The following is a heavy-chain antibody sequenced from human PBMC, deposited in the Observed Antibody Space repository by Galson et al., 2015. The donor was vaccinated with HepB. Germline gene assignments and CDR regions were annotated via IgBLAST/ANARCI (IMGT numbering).Heavy chain of an antibody. CDR2: IDPSASHA. D-gene: IGHD2-2*01. J-gene: IGHJ6*02. V-gene: IGHV5-10-1*01. CDR1: RYRFTSYW. Sequence: QSGAEVKKPGESLRISCKGPRYRFTSYWINCVRQMPGKGLEWMGRIDPSASHANYSPSFQDHVTISVDKSISTAYLQWSSLKASDTAMYYCASYQGYGMDVWGQGTTVTVSS. CDR3: ASYQGYGMDV.